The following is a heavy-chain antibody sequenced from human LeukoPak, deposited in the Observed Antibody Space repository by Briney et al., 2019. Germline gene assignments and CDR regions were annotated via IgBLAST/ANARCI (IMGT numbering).Heavy chain of an antibody. Sequence: PGRSLRLSCAASGFTFSSYAMHWVRQAPGKGLEWVAVISYDGSNKYYADSVKGRFTISRDNSKNTLYLQMNSLRAEDTAVYYCARRESIAATPFDYWGQGTLVTVSS. J-gene: IGHJ4*02. V-gene: IGHV3-30-3*01. CDR2: ISYDGSNK. CDR3: ARRESIAATPFDY. D-gene: IGHD6-13*01. CDR1: GFTFSSYA.